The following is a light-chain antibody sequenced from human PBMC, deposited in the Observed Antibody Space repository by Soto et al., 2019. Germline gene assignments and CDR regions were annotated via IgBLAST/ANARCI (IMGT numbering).Light chain of an antibody. CDR1: RSDVGGHNL. J-gene: IGLJ2*01. CDR3: CSYAGSSTVV. CDR2: DVS. V-gene: IGLV2-23*02. Sequence: QSVLTQPASVSGSPGQSITISCPGTRSDVGGHNLVSWYQQDPGKAPKLMIYDVSKRPSGVSNRFSGSKSGNTASLTISGLQAEDEADYYCCSYAGSSTVVFGGGTKVTVL.